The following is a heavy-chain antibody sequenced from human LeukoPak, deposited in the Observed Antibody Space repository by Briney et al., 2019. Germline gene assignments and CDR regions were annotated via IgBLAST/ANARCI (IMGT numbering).Heavy chain of an antibody. Sequence: PGGSLRLSCAASGFTFSDHYIDWVRQAPGKGLEWVGRSRNKANSYSTDYAASVKGRFTISRDDSKSSVHLQMNSLKTEDTAVYYCSRGVINEGPYSGLDVWGQGTTVTVSS. CDR3: SRGVINEGPYSGLDV. J-gene: IGHJ6*02. CDR2: SRNKANSYST. V-gene: IGHV3-72*01. D-gene: IGHD3-3*01. CDR1: GFTFSDHY.